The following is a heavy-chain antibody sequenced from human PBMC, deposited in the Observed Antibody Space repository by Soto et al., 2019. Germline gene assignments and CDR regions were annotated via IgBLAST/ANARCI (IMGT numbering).Heavy chain of an antibody. Sequence: QITLKESGPTLVKPTQTLTLTCTFSGFSLSTSGVGVGWIRQPPGKALEWLALIYWDDDKRYSPSLKSRLTNTKHTTTNDAAITKTDIDPMDTAPYYSAPKHCPRQQRVRSFDYWGQGTLVTVSS. J-gene: IGHJ4*02. CDR2: IYWDDDK. D-gene: IGHD6-13*01. CDR1: GFSLSTSGVG. V-gene: IGHV2-5*02. CDR3: APKHCPRQQRVRSFDY.